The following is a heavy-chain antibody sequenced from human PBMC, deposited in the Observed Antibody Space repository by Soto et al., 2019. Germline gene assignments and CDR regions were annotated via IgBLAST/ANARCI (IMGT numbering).Heavy chain of an antibody. V-gene: IGHV3-30*18. D-gene: IGHD3-22*01. CDR1: GFTFSSYG. Sequence: PGGSLRLSCAASGFTFSSYGMHWVRQAPVKGLEWVAVISYDGSNKYYADSVKGRFTISRDNSKNTLYLQMNSLRAEDTAVYYCAKDSDNYYYDSSGYLFDPWGQGTLVTVSS. J-gene: IGHJ5*02. CDR2: ISYDGSNK. CDR3: AKDSDNYYYDSSGYLFDP.